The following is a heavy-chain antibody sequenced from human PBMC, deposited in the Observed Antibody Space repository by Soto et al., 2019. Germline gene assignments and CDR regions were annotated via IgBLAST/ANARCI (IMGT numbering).Heavy chain of an antibody. CDR3: ARLHAYCSSTSCPGGDYYYYYGMAV. V-gene: IGHV1-2*02. CDR1: VYTFTCYY. Sequence: GXSVKDSCQASVYTFTCYYMHWVRQAPGQGLEWMGWINPNSGGTNYAQKFQGRVTMTRDTSISTAYMELSRLRSDDTAVYYCARLHAYCSSTSCPGGDYYYYYGMAVWGHETKVTVSS. J-gene: IGHJ6*01. CDR2: INPNSGGT. D-gene: IGHD2-2*01.